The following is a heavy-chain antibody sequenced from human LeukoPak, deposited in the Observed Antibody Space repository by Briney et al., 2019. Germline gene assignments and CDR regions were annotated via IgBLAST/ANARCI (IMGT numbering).Heavy chain of an antibody. D-gene: IGHD1-14*01. CDR2: IKSKTHGGTT. CDR1: GFTFSNAW. J-gene: IGHJ3*01. CDR3: TTSITPGVDY. Sequence: GGSLRLSCAASGFTFSNAWLSWVRQAPGKGLDWVGRIKSKTHGGTTDYAAPVKGRFTISRDDSKNTLYLQMNSLRTEDTAVYYCTTSITPGVDYWGQGTMVTVSS. V-gene: IGHV3-15*01.